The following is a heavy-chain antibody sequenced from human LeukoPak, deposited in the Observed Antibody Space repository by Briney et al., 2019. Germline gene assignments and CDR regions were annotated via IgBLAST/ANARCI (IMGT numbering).Heavy chain of an antibody. Sequence: GGSLRLSCAASGFTFSSYWMHWVRQAPGKGLVWVSRINTDGSSTSYADSVKGRFTISRDNAKNTLYLQMNSLRAEDTAVYYCASAYYSSSWYLHRWGQGTLVTVSS. CDR2: INTDGSST. CDR1: GFTFSSYW. J-gene: IGHJ4*02. D-gene: IGHD6-13*01. CDR3: ASAYYSSSWYLHR. V-gene: IGHV3-74*01.